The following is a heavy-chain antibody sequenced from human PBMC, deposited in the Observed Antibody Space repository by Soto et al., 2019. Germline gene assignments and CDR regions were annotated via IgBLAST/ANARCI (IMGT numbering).Heavy chain of an antibody. CDR1: GYSFTDYY. CDR2: IIPNNGGT. D-gene: IGHD3-22*01. Sequence: QVQLEQSGAEVKKPGASVKVSCKASGYSFTDYYIHWVRQAPGQGLEWMGWIIPNNGGTKYAQEFQDRVTMTRDTSITTAYMELSRLRSDDTAVYYCARGTFDSSGNYFAGWFGPWGQGTLVTVSS. V-gene: IGHV1-2*02. J-gene: IGHJ5*02. CDR3: ARGTFDSSGNYFAGWFGP.